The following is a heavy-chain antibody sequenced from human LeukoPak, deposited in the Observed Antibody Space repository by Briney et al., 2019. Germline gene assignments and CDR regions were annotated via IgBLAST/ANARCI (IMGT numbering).Heavy chain of an antibody. CDR1: GGSITIYY. Sequence: SETLSLTCTVSGGSITIYYWSWIRQPPGKGLEWIGYIYYSGSTNYNPSLKSRVTISVDTSKNQFSLKLSSVTAADTAVYYCARGPVVIPFFGYWGQGTLVTVSS. J-gene: IGHJ4*02. CDR3: ARGPVVIPFFGY. V-gene: IGHV4-59*01. CDR2: IYYSGST. D-gene: IGHD2-21*01.